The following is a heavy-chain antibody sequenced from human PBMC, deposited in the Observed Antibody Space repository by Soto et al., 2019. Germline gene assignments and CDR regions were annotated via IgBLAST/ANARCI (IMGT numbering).Heavy chain of an antibody. J-gene: IGHJ4*02. V-gene: IGHV1-18*01. Sequence: QVQLVQSGTEVKEPGASVKVSCKTSGYTFTSYGLTWVRQAPGQGLEWMGWITAYNANTNYEQKLQGRVPVTTDTSTSTAYMELRSLRSDDTAVYYCARVDGSYYDYWGQGTLVTVSS. CDR3: ARVDGSYYDY. D-gene: IGHD1-26*01. CDR1: GYTFTSYG. CDR2: ITAYNANT.